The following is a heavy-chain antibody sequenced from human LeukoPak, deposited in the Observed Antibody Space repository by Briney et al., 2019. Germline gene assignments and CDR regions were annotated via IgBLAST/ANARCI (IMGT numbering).Heavy chain of an antibody. J-gene: IGHJ4*02. Sequence: SETLSLTCTVSGGSISSGGYYWSWIRQHPGKGLEWLGYIYYSGSNYYNPSLKSRVTISVDTSKNQFSLKRTSVTAAATAVYYFARQTRGSDGSGYYNTYFEYWGQGTLVTVA. D-gene: IGHD3-3*01. CDR3: ARQTRGSDGSGYYNTYFEY. CDR2: IYYSGSN. V-gene: IGHV4-31*03. CDR1: GGSISSGGYY.